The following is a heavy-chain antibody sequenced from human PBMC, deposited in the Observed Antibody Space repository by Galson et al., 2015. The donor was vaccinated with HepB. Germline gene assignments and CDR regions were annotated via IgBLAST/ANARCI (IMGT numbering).Heavy chain of an antibody. CDR1: GFIFSGSA. CDR2: IRSKASKYST. CDR3: SRMGYLSGYSSS. V-gene: IGHV3-73*01. Sequence: SLRLSCAASGFIFSGSAIHWVRQASGKGLEWVGRIRSKASKYSTSYVPSLKGRFTISSDDYKITAYLHMISLKIEDTAVYYRSRMGYLSGYSSSWGQGTLVTVSS. D-gene: IGHD6-13*01. J-gene: IGHJ4*02.